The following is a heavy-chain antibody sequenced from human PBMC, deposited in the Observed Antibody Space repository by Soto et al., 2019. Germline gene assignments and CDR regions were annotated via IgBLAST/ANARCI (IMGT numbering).Heavy chain of an antibody. V-gene: IGHV3-48*01. CDR1: GFTFSIYS. CDR2: ISSSSSTI. J-gene: IGHJ5*02. D-gene: IGHD5-12*01. CDR3: ARERGYSGYDSGWFDP. Sequence: GGSLRLSCGASGFTFSIYSMNWVRQAPGKGLEWVSYISSSSSTIYYADSVKGRFTISRDNAKNSLYLQMNSLRAEDTAVYYCARERGYSGYDSGWFDPWGQGTLVTVS.